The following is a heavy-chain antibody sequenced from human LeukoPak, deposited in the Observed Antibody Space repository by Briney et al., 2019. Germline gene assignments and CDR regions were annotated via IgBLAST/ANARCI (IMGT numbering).Heavy chain of an antibody. CDR3: AGDGTSYCGGDCYQGY. J-gene: IGHJ4*02. CDR1: GYTLTELS. D-gene: IGHD2-21*02. V-gene: IGHV3-30-3*01. CDR2: ISYDGSNR. Sequence: SCKVSGYTLTELSMHWVRQAPGKGLEWVSVISYDGSNRYYADSVKGRFTISRDNSKNTLYLQMNSLRAEDTAVYYCAGDGTSYCGGDCYQGYWGQGTLVTVSS.